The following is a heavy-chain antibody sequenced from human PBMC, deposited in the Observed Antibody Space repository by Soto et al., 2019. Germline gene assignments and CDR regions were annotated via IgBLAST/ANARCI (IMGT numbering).Heavy chain of an antibody. J-gene: IGHJ5*02. D-gene: IGHD6-13*01. CDR3: ARGSTWQGRDWFDP. CDR2: VYFSGSK. CDR1: GDSVSHSCYY. V-gene: IGHV4-39*01. Sequence: QLLLQESGPGLVKPSETLSLTCTVSGDSVSHSCYYWGWIRQSPGKRLEWLGSVYFSGSKYYNPSLRSRVTFSVDTSKTLISLKLRSVTAADTAVYYCARGSTWQGRDWFDPWGQGTLVTVSS.